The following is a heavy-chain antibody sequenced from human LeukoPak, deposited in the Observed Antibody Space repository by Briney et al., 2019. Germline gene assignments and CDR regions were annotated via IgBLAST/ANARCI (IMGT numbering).Heavy chain of an antibody. CDR1: GYTFTSYY. CDR3: ARERLITMIGLSTRAFDY. V-gene: IGHV1-46*01. Sequence: EASVKVSCKASGYTFTSYYMHWVRQAPGQGLEWMGIINPSGGSTSYAQKFQGRVTISVDTSKNQFSLKLSSVTAADTAVYYCARERLITMIGLSTRAFDYWGQGTLVTVSS. J-gene: IGHJ4*02. CDR2: INPSGGST. D-gene: IGHD3-22*01.